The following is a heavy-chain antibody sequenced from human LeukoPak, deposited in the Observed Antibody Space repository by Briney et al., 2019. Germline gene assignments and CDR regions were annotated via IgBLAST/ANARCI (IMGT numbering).Heavy chain of an antibody. D-gene: IGHD3-22*01. Sequence: PGRSLRLSCAASGFTFDDYAMHWVRQAPGKGLEWVSGISWNSGSIGYADSVKGRFTISRDNAKNSLYLQMNSLRAEDTALYYCAKGVTYYYDSSGQGFDYWGQGTLVTVSS. CDR3: AKGVTYYYDSSGQGFDY. V-gene: IGHV3-9*01. CDR1: GFTFDDYA. CDR2: ISWNSGSI. J-gene: IGHJ4*02.